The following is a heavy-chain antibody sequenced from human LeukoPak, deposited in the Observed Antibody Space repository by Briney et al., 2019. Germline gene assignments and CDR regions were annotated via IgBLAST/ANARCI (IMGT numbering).Heavy chain of an antibody. V-gene: IGHV4-34*01. J-gene: IGHJ4*02. D-gene: IGHD2-8*01. Sequence: PPETLSLTCAVYGGSFSGYYWSWIRQPPGKGLEWIGEINHSGSTNYNPSLKSRVTISVDTSKNQFSLKLSSVTAADTAVYYCARGPSGYCTNGVCYMPPSYYVYWGQGTLVTVSS. CDR2: INHSGST. CDR1: GGSFSGYY. CDR3: ARGPSGYCTNGVCYMPPSYYVY.